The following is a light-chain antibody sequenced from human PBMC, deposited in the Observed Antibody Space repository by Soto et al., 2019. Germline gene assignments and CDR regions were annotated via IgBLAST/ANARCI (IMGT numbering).Light chain of an antibody. CDR3: QQTYSTPRGA. V-gene: IGKV1-39*01. J-gene: IGKJ1*01. CDR2: PAS. CDR1: ESIRNN. Sequence: DIQMTQSPSSLSASVGDRVTITCRASESIRNNLNWYQQKPGKAPKLLIYPASTLQSGVPSRFSGGGSGTEFTLTIGSLQPEDFTTYYCQQTYSTPRGAFGQGTKVEFK.